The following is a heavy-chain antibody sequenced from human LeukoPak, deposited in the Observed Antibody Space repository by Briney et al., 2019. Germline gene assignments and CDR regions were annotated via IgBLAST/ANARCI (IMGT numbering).Heavy chain of an antibody. J-gene: IGHJ3*02. V-gene: IGHV5-51*01. CDR1: GYSFTSYW. CDR3: ARLKSPFIAVAGNDAFDI. CDR2: IDPGDSDT. Sequence: PGESLKISCKGSGYSFTSYWIGWVRQMPGKGLEWMGIIDPGDSDTRYSPSFQGQATISADKSISTAYLQWSSLKASDTAMYYCARLKSPFIAVAGNDAFDIWGQGTMVTVSS. D-gene: IGHD6-19*01.